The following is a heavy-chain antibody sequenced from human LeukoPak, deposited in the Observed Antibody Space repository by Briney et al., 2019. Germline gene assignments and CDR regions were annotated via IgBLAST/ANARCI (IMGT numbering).Heavy chain of an antibody. Sequence: SETLSLTCTVSGGSITSGSYYGGWIRQPPGKGLEWIGSINYSGSTSGSTYYNPSLKSRITISVDTSKNQFSLKLSSMTAADTAVYYCASPFFDFGGQGTLVTVSS. CDR2: INYSGSTSGST. J-gene: IGHJ4*02. CDR3: ASPFFDF. CDR1: GGSITSGSYY. V-gene: IGHV4-39*01.